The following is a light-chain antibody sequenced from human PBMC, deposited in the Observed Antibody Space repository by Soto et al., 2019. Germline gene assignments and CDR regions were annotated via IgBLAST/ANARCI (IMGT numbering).Light chain of an antibody. J-gene: IGKJ2*01. CDR1: QSISSW. V-gene: IGKV1-5*01. CDR3: QQYNSYPYT. Sequence: DIQMTQSPSTLSASVGDRVTITCRASQSISSWLAWYQQKPGKDPKLLIYDASSLESVVPSRFSGSGSGTEFTLTISSLQPDDFATYYCQQYNSYPYTFGQGTKLEIK. CDR2: DAS.